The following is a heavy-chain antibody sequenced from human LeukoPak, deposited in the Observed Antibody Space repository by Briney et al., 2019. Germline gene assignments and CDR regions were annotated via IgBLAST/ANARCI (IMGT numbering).Heavy chain of an antibody. J-gene: IGHJ6*03. Sequence: PGGSLRLSCAASGFTFSSYGMHWVRQAPGKGLEWVAFIRYDGGNKYYADSVKGRFTISRDNSKNTLYLQMNSLRAEDTAVYYCAKEIYPPVWFGPSDLYYSYMDVWGKGTTVTIAS. CDR1: GFTFSSYG. V-gene: IGHV3-30*02. CDR2: IRYDGGNK. CDR3: AKEIYPPVWFGPSDLYYSYMDV. D-gene: IGHD3-10*01.